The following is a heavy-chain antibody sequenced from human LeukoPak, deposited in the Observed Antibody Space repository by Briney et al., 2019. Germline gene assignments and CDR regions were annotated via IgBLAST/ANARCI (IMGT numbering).Heavy chain of an antibody. Sequence: GGSLRLSCTASGFTFSDYWMTWVRQAPGKGPEWVANIKQDGSDKYYVDSVKGRFTISRDNAKNSLYLQMNSLRAEDTAVYYCARDPPAHKTSGWYGGPLDYWGQGTLVTVSS. CDR3: ARDPPAHKTSGWYGGPLDY. V-gene: IGHV3-7*01. D-gene: IGHD6-19*01. CDR2: IKQDGSDK. J-gene: IGHJ4*02. CDR1: GFTFSDYW.